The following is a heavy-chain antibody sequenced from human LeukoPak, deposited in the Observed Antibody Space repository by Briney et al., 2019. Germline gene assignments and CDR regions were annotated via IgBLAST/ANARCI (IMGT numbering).Heavy chain of an antibody. CDR1: GFTFSSYA. CDR2: ISGSGGST. D-gene: IGHD6-13*01. CDR3: ANPITAASFLAPVDY. Sequence: GGSLRLSCAASGFTFSSYAMSWVRQAPGKGLEWVSAISGSGGSTYYADSVKGRFTISRDNSKNTLYLQMNSLRAEDTAVYYCANPITAASFLAPVDYWGQGTLVTVSS. J-gene: IGHJ4*02. V-gene: IGHV3-23*01.